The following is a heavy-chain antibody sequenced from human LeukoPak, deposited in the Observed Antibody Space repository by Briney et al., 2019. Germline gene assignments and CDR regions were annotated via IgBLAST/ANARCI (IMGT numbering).Heavy chain of an antibody. V-gene: IGHV1-2*02. Sequence: ASVKVSCKASGYTFTGYMHWVRQAPGQGLEWMGWVNPHSGGTNFAQSFRGRVTLTRDTSVTTAYMELNRLESDDTAIYYCARTDNRYDSRLLLNWGQGTQIIVSS. D-gene: IGHD3-22*01. J-gene: IGHJ4*02. CDR2: VNPHSGGT. CDR3: ARTDNRYDSRLLLN. CDR1: GYTFTGY.